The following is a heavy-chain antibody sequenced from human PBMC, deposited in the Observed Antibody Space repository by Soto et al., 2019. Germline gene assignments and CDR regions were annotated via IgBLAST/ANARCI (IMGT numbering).Heavy chain of an antibody. CDR3: ARGLGSSGWYSPWDAFDI. V-gene: IGHV4-34*01. J-gene: IGHJ3*02. CDR2: INHSGST. Sequence: SETLSLTCAVYGGSFSGYYWSWIRQPPGKGLEWIGEINHSGSTNYNPALKSRVTISVDTSKNQISLKLSSVTAADTAVFYCARGLGSSGWYSPWDAFDIWGQGTMVTVSS. D-gene: IGHD6-19*01. CDR1: GGSFSGYY.